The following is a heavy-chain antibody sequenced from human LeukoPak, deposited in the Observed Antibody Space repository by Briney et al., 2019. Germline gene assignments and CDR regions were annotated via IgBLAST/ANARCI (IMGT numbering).Heavy chain of an antibody. CDR2: INTNTGNP. CDR3: ARAPAADTPGGYYFDY. J-gene: IGHJ4*02. CDR1: GYTFTSYA. D-gene: IGHD6-13*01. V-gene: IGHV7-4-1*01. Sequence: ASVKVSCKASGYTFTSYAMNWVRQAPGQGLEWMGWINTNTGNPTYAQGFTGRFVFSLDTSVSTAYLQIGSLKAEDTAVYYCARAPAADTPGGYYFDYWGQGTLVTVSS.